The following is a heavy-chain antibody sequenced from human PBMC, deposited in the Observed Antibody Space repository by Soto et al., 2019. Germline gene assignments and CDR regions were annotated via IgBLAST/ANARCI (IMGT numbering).Heavy chain of an antibody. CDR3: AMQNHFWSEGY. J-gene: IGHJ4*02. CDR1: GYTFTIYA. Sequence: ASVKVSCKASGYTFTIYAMHLVGQAPGQRLEWMGWINAGNGNTKYSQKFQGRVTITRDTSASTAYMELSSLRSEDTAVYYCAMQNHFWSEGYWGQGTLVTVSS. CDR2: INAGNGNT. D-gene: IGHD3-3*02. V-gene: IGHV1-3*01.